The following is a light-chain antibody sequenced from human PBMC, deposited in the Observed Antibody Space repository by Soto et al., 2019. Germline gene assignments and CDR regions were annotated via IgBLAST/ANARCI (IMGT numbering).Light chain of an antibody. CDR1: QSVSSSY. V-gene: IGKV3-20*01. CDR3: QQYGSWT. Sequence: EIVMTQSPATLSVSPGERATLSCRASQSVSSSYLAWYQQKPGQAPRLLIYSASSRATGIPDRFSGSGSGTDFTLTISRLEPEDFAVYYCQQYGSWTFGQGTKVDIK. CDR2: SAS. J-gene: IGKJ1*01.